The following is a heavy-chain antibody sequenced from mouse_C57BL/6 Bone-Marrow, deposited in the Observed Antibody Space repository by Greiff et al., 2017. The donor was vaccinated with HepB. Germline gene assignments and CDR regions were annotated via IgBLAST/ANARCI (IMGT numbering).Heavy chain of an antibody. CDR1: GYTFTSYW. J-gene: IGHJ2*01. CDR2: IDPSDSYT. D-gene: IGHD2-4*01. CDR3: ARSYDYDFDY. Sequence: QVQLQQPGAELVMPGASVKLSCKASGYTFTSYWMHWVKQRPGQGLEWIGEIDPSDSYTNYNQKFKGKSTLTVDKSSSTAYTQLSSLTSEDSAVYYCARSYDYDFDYWGQGTTLTVSS. V-gene: IGHV1-69*01.